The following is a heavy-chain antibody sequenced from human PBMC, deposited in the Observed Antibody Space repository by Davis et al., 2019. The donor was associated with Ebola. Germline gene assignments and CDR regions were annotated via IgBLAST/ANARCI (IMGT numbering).Heavy chain of an antibody. CDR1: GFTFSNFN. CDR2: ISTTSSYI. CDR3: ARGREATPGRYFDY. V-gene: IGHV3-21*01. J-gene: IGHJ4*02. Sequence: PGGSLRLSCAASGFTFSNFNMNWVRQAPGKGLEWVSSISTTSSYIYYADSVKGRFTISRDNARDSLFLQINSLRADDTAVYYCARGREATPGRYFDYWGQGTLVTVSS. D-gene: IGHD5-24*01.